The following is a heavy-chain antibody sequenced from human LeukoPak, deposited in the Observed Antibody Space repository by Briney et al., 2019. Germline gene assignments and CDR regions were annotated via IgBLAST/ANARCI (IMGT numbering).Heavy chain of an antibody. V-gene: IGHV3-74*01. CDR3: AKITTVVTPIHFDY. J-gene: IGHJ4*02. Sequence: GGSLRLSCAASGFTFSSYWMHWVRQAPGKGLVWVSRIKSDGSVTSYADSVKGRFTISRDNAKNTLYLQMNSLRAEDTAVYYCAKITTVVTPIHFDYWGQGTLVTVSS. D-gene: IGHD4-23*01. CDR2: IKSDGSVT. CDR1: GFTFSSYW.